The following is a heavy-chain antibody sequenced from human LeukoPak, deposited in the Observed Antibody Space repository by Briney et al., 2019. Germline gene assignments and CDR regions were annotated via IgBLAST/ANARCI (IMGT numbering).Heavy chain of an antibody. CDR1: GYTFTVYY. CDR2: INPNSGGT. CDR3: ARGGYCSSTSCYRRNWFDP. V-gene: IGHV1-2*02. J-gene: IGHJ5*02. Sequence: ASVTVSFRASGYTFTVYYMHWVRQARGKGGEGMGWINPNSGGTNYAQKFQGRVTMTRDTSISTAYMELSRLRSDDTAVYYCARGGYCSSTSCYRRNWFDPWGQGTLVTVSS. D-gene: IGHD2-2*02.